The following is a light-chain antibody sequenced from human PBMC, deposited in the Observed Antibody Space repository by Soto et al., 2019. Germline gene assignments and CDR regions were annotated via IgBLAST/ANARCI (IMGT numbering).Light chain of an antibody. CDR2: AAS. J-gene: IGKJ2*01. V-gene: IGKV1-39*01. CDR3: QQSYSTPYT. Sequence: DIQMTQSPSSLSASVGDRVTITCRASQSISSYLNWYQQKPGKVPKLLIYAASSLQSGVPSRFSGSGSGTDFTLTISSLQPEDFVTYYCQQSYSTPYTFGQGTKLEIK. CDR1: QSISSY.